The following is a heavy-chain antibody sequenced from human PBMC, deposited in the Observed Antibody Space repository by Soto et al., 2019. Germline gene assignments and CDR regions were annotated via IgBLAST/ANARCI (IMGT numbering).Heavy chain of an antibody. CDR2: MHYSGAT. V-gene: IGHV4-39*01. Sequence: PSETLSLTCTASGGSSSSSTYSWGWIRQPPGKGLEWIGSMHYSGATYYNPSLKSRVSISVDTSKSQFSLKLTFVTAADTAVYFSARQGSNSSRRLSWFDPWGQGTLVTVYS. CDR3: ARQGSNSSRRLSWFDP. CDR1: GGSSSSSTYS. D-gene: IGHD3-16*01. J-gene: IGHJ5*02.